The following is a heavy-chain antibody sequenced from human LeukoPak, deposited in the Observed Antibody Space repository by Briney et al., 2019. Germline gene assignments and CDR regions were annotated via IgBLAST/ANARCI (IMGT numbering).Heavy chain of an antibody. CDR1: GGSFSGYY. Sequence: PSEPLSLTWALYGGSFSGYYWSGIRQPPGKGVVGIGHMYYSGSTNFNPSLKSPVPQLVDKHKNQFSLTMSYLTAADTALFYRGRGRDWFDPWGQGTLVTVSS. CDR2: MYYSGST. CDR3: GRGRDWFDP. D-gene: IGHD1-26*01. J-gene: IGHJ5*02. V-gene: IGHV4-59*08.